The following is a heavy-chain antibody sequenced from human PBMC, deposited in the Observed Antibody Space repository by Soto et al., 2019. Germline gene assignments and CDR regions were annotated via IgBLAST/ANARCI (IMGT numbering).Heavy chain of an antibody. CDR3: APLSVSLSGPYGIHV. J-gene: IGHJ6*02. CDR1: DGSLSGYY. CDR2: MLYSGLT. Sequence: SETLSLTCAVSDGSLSGYYWAWIRQPPGKGLEWIGSMLYSGLTYYNPSLKSRVTLSVDTSKNQFSVRLNSVTASDTAVYYCAPLSVSLSGPYGIHVWGQGTTVTVSS. V-gene: IGHV4-39*01. D-gene: IGHD2-15*01.